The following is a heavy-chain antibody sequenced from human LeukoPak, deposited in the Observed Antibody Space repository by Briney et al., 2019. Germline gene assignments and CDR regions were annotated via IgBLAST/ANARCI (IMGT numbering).Heavy chain of an antibody. CDR3: ARVSYYDYVWGSYRHIDY. J-gene: IGHJ4*02. CDR2: MNPNSGNT. CDR1: GYTFTSYD. D-gene: IGHD3-16*02. Sequence: ASVKVSCKASGYTFTSYDINWVRQATGQGLEWMGWMNPNSGNTGYAQKFQGRVTMTSNTSISTAYMELSSLRSEDTAVYYCARVSYYDYVWGSYRHIDYWGQGTLVTVSS. V-gene: IGHV1-8*01.